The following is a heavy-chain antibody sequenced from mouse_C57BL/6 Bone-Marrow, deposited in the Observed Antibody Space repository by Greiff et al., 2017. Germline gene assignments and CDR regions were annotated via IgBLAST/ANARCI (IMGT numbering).Heavy chain of an antibody. CDR3: ARQGWLLYAMDY. V-gene: IGHV5-12*01. D-gene: IGHD2-3*01. CDR1: GFTFSDYY. Sequence: EVKVVESGGGLVQPGGSLKLSCAASGFTFSDYYMYWVRQTPEKRLEWVAYISNGGGSTYYPDTVKGRFTISRDNAKNTLYLQMSRLKSEDTAMYYCARQGWLLYAMDYWGQGTSVTVSS. J-gene: IGHJ4*01. CDR2: ISNGGGST.